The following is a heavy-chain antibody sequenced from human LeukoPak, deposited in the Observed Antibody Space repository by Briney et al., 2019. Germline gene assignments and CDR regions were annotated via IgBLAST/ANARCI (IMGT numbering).Heavy chain of an antibody. V-gene: IGHV3-23*01. CDR3: AKDRRGFSGYDPYDAFDI. J-gene: IGHJ3*02. CDR1: GFIFSQYG. Sequence: GGSLRLSCTASGFIFSQYGMSWVRQGPGKGLEWVSTVSGSAVRTHYADSLKGRFTISRDNSKDTLYLQMNSLRAEDTAVYYCAKDRRGFSGYDPYDAFDIWAKGQWSPSLQ. CDR2: VSGSAVRT. D-gene: IGHD5-12*01.